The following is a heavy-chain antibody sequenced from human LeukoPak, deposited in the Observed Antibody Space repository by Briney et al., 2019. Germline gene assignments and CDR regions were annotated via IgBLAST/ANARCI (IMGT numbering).Heavy chain of an antibody. Sequence: ASVKVSCKASGYTFTSYGISWVRQAPGQGLEWMGWISACNGNTNYAQKLQGRVTMTTDTSTSTAYMELRSLRSDDTAVYYCARGLISPGYYYYYYGMDVRGKGTTVTVSS. D-gene: IGHD2-15*01. CDR1: GYTFTSYG. CDR2: ISACNGNT. V-gene: IGHV1-18*04. CDR3: ARGLISPGYYYYYYGMDV. J-gene: IGHJ6*04.